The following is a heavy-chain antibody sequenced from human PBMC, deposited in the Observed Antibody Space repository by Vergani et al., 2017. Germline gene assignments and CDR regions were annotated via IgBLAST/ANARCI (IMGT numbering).Heavy chain of an antibody. Sequence: QVQLVESGGGVVQPGRSLRLSCAASGFTSSRYGMHWVRQAPGKGLEWVAVIWYDGGNKYYADSVKGRFTISSDSSKNTLYLQMNSLRDEDTAVYYCARDGGMGGDAGLRDWGQGTLVTVSS. D-gene: IGHD1-26*01. CDR3: ARDGGMGGDAGLRD. CDR1: GFTSSRYG. CDR2: IWYDGGNK. V-gene: IGHV3-33*01. J-gene: IGHJ4*02.